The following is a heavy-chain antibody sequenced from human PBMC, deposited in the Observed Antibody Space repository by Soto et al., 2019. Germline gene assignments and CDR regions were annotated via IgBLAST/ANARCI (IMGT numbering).Heavy chain of an antibody. Sequence: QVTLKESGPVLVKPTETLTLRCTVSRLSITDSDMGVSWIRRPPGQPLEWLAHIDSSGEKSYRTFLKSRLAISKDTSKSQIVLTMTNMDPADTATYYCARRHLAVAVSPWFDPWGQGIPVTVSS. CDR2: IDSSGEK. D-gene: IGHD6-19*01. V-gene: IGHV2-26*01. J-gene: IGHJ5*02. CDR3: ARRHLAVAVSPWFDP. CDR1: RLSITDSDMG.